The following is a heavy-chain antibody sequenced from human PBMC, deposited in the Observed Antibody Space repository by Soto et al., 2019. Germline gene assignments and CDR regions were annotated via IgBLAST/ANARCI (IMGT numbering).Heavy chain of an antibody. V-gene: IGHV1-58*02. D-gene: IGHD3-22*01. CDR2: IVVGSGNT. J-gene: IGHJ6*02. CDR1: GFTFTSSA. Sequence: VKVSCKASGFTFTSSAMQWVRQARGQRLEWIGWIVVGSGNTNYAQKFQERVTITRDMSTSTAYMELSSLRSEDTAVYYCAADPYYYDGSGSPRWLYYYGMDVWGQGTTVTVSS. CDR3: AADPYYYDGSGSPRWLYYYGMDV.